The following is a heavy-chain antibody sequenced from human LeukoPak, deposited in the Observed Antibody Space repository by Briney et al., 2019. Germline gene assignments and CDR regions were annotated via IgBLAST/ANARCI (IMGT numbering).Heavy chain of an antibody. CDR2: IIPIFGTA. J-gene: IGHJ3*02. Sequence: ASVKVSCKASGGTFSSYAISWVRQAPGQGLEWMGGIIPIFGTANYAQKFQGRVTITADKSTSTAYMELSSLRSEDTAVYYCARAEWVGATKGAFDIWGQGTMVTVSS. V-gene: IGHV1-69*06. CDR1: GGTFSSYA. D-gene: IGHD1-26*01. CDR3: ARAEWVGATKGAFDI.